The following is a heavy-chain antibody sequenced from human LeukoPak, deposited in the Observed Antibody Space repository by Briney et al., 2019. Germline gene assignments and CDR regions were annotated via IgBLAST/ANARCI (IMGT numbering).Heavy chain of an antibody. CDR1: GYTFSTYD. CDR2: MNPNSGNT. V-gene: IGHV1-8*01. J-gene: IGHJ6*03. CDR3: AKDQRMEDPYCSSTSCSLGRGYMDV. Sequence: GASVKVSCKASGYTFSTYDVIWVRQATGQGLEWMGWMNPNSGNTGYALKFRGRVTMTGDTSISTAYMELSSLISEDTAVYYCAKDQRMEDPYCSSTSCSLGRGYMDVWGKGTTVTVSS. D-gene: IGHD2-2*01.